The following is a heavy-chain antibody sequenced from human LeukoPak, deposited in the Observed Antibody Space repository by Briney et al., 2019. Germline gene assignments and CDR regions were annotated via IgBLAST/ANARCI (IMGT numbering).Heavy chain of an antibody. CDR3: ARVIYYHYYYMDV. J-gene: IGHJ6*03. CDR2: INRDSYI. V-gene: IGHV3-21*01. CDR1: GFTFSSYS. Sequence: GGSLRLSCAASGFTFSSYSMNWVRQAPGKGLEWVSSINRDSYIYYADSVKGRFTISRDNAKNSLFLQMNSLGAEDTAVYYCARVIYYHYYYMDVWGKGTTVTVSS.